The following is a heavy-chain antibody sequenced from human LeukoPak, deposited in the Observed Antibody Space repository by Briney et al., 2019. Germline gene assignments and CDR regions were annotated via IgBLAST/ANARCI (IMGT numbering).Heavy chain of an antibody. D-gene: IGHD6-25*01. CDR3: ARLGGTLDFDY. V-gene: IGHV1-69*05. CDR2: IIPIFGTA. J-gene: IGHJ4*02. Sequence: ASVKVSCKASGGTFSSYAISWVRQAPGQGLEWMGGIIPIFGTANYAQKFQGRVTMTRDTSTSTVHMELSGLRSEDSAMYYCARLGGTLDFDYWGQGTLVTVSS. CDR1: GGTFSSYA.